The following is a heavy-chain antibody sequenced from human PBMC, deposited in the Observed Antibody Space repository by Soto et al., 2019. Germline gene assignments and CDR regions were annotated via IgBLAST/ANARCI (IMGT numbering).Heavy chain of an antibody. CDR2: ISGSGGST. V-gene: IGHV3-23*01. D-gene: IGHD3-22*01. Sequence: PGGSLRLSCAASGFTFSSYAMSWVRQAPGKGLEWVSAISGSGGSTYYADSVKGRFTISRDNSKNTLYLQMNSLRAEDTAVYYCAKHWAAYYYDSSGYSFYFDYWGQGPLVTVSS. CDR3: AKHWAAYYYDSSGYSFYFDY. J-gene: IGHJ4*02. CDR1: GFTFSSYA.